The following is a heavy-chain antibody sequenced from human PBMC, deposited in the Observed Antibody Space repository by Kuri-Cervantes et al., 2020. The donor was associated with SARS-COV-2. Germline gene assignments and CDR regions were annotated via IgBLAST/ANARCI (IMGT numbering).Heavy chain of an antibody. CDR1: GFTFSHYG. Sequence: GGSLRLSCAASGFTFSHYGMHWVRQAPGKGLEWVGFVRRDGTNYYYADSVKGRFTISRDNSKNSLYLEMNRLRPEDTAVYYCAKVETASLDYWGQGALVTVSS. CDR3: AKVETASLDY. D-gene: IGHD2-21*02. CDR2: VRRDGTNY. V-gene: IGHV3-30*02. J-gene: IGHJ4*02.